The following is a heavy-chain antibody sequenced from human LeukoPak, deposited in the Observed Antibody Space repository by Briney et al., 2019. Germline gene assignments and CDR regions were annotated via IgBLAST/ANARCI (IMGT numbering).Heavy chain of an antibody. J-gene: IGHJ3*02. CDR1: GGSFSGYY. CDR2: INHSGST. V-gene: IGHV4-34*01. Sequence: SETLSLTCAVYGGSFSGYYWSWIRPPPGKGLEWIGEINHSGSTNYNPSLKSRVTISVDTSKNQFSLKLSSVTAADTAVYYCARTRRITMTRPRRADAFDIWGQGTMVTVSS. D-gene: IGHD3-22*01. CDR3: ARTRRITMTRPRRADAFDI.